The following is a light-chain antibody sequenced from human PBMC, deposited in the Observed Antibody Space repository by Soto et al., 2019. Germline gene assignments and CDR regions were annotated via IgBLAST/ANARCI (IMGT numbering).Light chain of an antibody. V-gene: IGKV1-5*01. CDR1: QSISSW. CDR2: DAS. Sequence: DIQMTQSPSTLSASVGDRVTITCRASQSISSWLAWYQQKPGKAPKLLIYDASSVESGVPSRFSGSGSGTEFTLTISSLQPDDFATYYCQQYNSYSHTFGPGTKVYIK. CDR3: QQYNSYSHT. J-gene: IGKJ3*01.